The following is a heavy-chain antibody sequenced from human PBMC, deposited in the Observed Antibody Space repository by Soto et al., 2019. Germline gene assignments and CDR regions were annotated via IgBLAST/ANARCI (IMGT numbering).Heavy chain of an antibody. CDR1: GFTFNSYW. CDR2: IRSDGSSR. Sequence: EVQLVESGGGLVQPGGSLRLSCAASGFTFNSYWMHWVRQAPGKGLVWVSRIRSDGSSRTYADSVKGRFTISRDNANNTLYLQMNSLTAEDTAVYYCATELGKGALWGQGTLVTVSS. D-gene: IGHD1-26*01. CDR3: ATELGKGAL. V-gene: IGHV3-74*01. J-gene: IGHJ4*02.